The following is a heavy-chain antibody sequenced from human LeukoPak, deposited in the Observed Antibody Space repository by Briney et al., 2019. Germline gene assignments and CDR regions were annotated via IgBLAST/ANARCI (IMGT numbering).Heavy chain of an antibody. CDR1: GFTFDDYA. J-gene: IGHJ4*02. CDR3: AKTLSVYTRGSYDY. V-gene: IGHV3-43*02. CDR2: ISGDGIRT. Sequence: GGSLRLSCAASGFTFDDYAMHWVRQAPGKGLEWVSLISGDGIRTYYSDSVKGRFTISRDNSKRSLYLQMNSLRTEDTAFYYCAKTLSVYTRGSYDYWGQGTLVTVST. D-gene: IGHD1-14*01.